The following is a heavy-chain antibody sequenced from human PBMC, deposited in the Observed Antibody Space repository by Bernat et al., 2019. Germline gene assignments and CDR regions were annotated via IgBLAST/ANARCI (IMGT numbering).Heavy chain of an antibody. CDR3: ARDTYYDFWSGYYNVNWFDP. CDR1: GYTFTSYG. Sequence: RGQSGAGGRKPGASGKVSCKAAGYTFTSYGISWVRQAPGQGLEWMGWISAYNGNTNYAQKLQGRVTMTTDTSTSTAYMELRSLRSDDTAVYYCARDTYYDFWSGYYNVNWFDPWGQGTLVTVSS. J-gene: IGHJ5*02. D-gene: IGHD3-3*01. V-gene: IGHV1-18*01. CDR2: ISAYNGNT.